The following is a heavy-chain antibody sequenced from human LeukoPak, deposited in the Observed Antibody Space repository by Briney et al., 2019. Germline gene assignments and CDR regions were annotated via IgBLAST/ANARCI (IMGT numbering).Heavy chain of an antibody. CDR3: ARGRRGVVVTAINDAFDI. D-gene: IGHD2-21*02. J-gene: IGHJ3*02. Sequence: PSETLSLTCTVSGGSISSYYWSWIRQPPGKGLEWIGYIYYSGSTNYNPSLKSRVTISVDKSKNQFSLKLSSVTAADTAVYYCARGRRGVVVTAINDAFDIWGQGTMVTVSS. V-gene: IGHV4-59*12. CDR2: IYYSGST. CDR1: GGSISSYY.